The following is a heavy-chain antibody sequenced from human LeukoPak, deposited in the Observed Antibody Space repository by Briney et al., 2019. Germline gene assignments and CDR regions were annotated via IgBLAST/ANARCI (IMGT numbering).Heavy chain of an antibody. Sequence: ASVKVSCKASGYTFTSYGISWVRQAPGQGLEWMGWISAYNGNTNYAQKLQGRVTMTTDTSTSTAYMELRSLRSDDTAVYYCARGLGGYYYGSGSYYGANYYYYMDVWGKGTTVTISS. CDR2: ISAYNGNT. D-gene: IGHD3-10*01. CDR3: ARGLGGYYYGSGSYYGANYYYYMDV. J-gene: IGHJ6*03. V-gene: IGHV1-18*01. CDR1: GYTFTSYG.